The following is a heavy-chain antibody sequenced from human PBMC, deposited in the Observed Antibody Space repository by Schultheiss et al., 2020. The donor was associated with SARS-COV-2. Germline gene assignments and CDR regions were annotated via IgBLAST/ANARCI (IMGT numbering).Heavy chain of an antibody. CDR2: IYTSGST. D-gene: IGHD4-11*01. CDR1: GGSISSGYY. J-gene: IGHJ6*03. Sequence: SETLSLTCTVSGGSISSGYYWGWIRQPPGKGLEWIGRIYTSGSTYYNPSLKSRVTISVDTSKNQFSLKLSSVTAADTAVYYCARVTNGNYYYYYMDVWGKGTTVTVSS. V-gene: IGHV4-38-2*02. CDR3: ARVTNGNYYYYYMDV.